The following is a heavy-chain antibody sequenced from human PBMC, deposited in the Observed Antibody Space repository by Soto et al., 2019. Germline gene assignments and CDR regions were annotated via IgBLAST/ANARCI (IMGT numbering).Heavy chain of an antibody. CDR2: IKQDGSEK. CDR1: GFTFSSYW. D-gene: IGHD1-26*01. CDR3: ARVKLATPSGVDY. Sequence: EVQLVESGGGLVQPGGSLRLSCAASGFTFSSYWMSWVRQAPGKGLEWVANIKQDGSEKYYVDSVKGRFTISRDNAKNSLYLQMNSLRAEDTAVYYCARVKLATPSGVDYWGQGTLVTVSS. V-gene: IGHV3-7*01. J-gene: IGHJ4*02.